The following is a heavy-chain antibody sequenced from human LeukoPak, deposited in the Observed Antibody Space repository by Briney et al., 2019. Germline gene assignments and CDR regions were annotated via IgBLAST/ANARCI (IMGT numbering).Heavy chain of an antibody. CDR3: AKDRDSSSWYAHDY. CDR2: ILGDGSST. Sequence: GGSPRLSCAASGFTFDDYAMHWVRQVPGKGLERVSLILGDGSSTNYADSVKGRFTISRDNSKNSLYLHMNSLRVEDTALYFCAKDRDSSSWYAHDYWGQGTLVTVSS. D-gene: IGHD6-13*01. J-gene: IGHJ4*02. CDR1: GFTFDDYA. V-gene: IGHV3-43*02.